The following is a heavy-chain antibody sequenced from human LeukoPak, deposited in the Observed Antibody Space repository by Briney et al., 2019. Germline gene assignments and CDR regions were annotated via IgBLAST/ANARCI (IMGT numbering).Heavy chain of an antibody. V-gene: IGHV4-34*01. CDR1: GGSFSGYY. CDR3: ARKRSIAVVPAAGAHNWFDP. D-gene: IGHD2-2*01. Sequence: SETLSLTCAVYGGSFSGYYWSWIRQPPGKGLEWIGEINHSGSTNYNPSLKSRVTISVDTSKNQFSLKLSSVTAADTAVYYCARKRSIAVVPAAGAHNWFDPWGQGTLVTVSS. J-gene: IGHJ5*02. CDR2: INHSGST.